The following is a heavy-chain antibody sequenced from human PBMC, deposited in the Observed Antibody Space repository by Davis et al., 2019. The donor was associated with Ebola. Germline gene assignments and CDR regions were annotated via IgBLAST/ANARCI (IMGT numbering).Heavy chain of an antibody. CDR1: GFTFSSYW. J-gene: IGHJ4*02. D-gene: IGHD1-26*01. CDR3: ARARPLVGAMLGLDY. CDR2: INSDGSST. V-gene: IGHV3-74*01. Sequence: PGGSLRLSCAASGFTFSSYWMHWVRQAPGKGLVWVSRINSDGSSTSYADSVKGRFTISRDNAKNTLYLQMNSLRAEDTAVYYCARARPLVGAMLGLDYWGQGTLVTVSS.